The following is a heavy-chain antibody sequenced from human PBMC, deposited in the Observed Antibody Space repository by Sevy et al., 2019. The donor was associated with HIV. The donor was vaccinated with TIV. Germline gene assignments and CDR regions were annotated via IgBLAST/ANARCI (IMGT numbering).Heavy chain of an antibody. CDR2: LSFGCGEI. CDR1: GFTFSKYS. D-gene: IGHD2-8*01. CDR3: AREGCTKPHDY. J-gene: IGHJ4*02. Sequence: GGSLRLSCAASGFTFSKYSMSWVRQPPGKGLEWVATLSFGCGEINYADSVKGRFTISRDNSKNSFYPQMNNLRAEDTAVYYCAREGCTKPHDYWGQGTLVTVSS. V-gene: IGHV3-23*01.